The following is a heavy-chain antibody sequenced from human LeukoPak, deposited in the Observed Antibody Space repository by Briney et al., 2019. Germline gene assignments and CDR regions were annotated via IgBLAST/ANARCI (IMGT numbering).Heavy chain of an antibody. CDR3: AQFFYDISAPQYSVYDY. V-gene: IGHV3-23*01. Sequence: GGSLRLSCAASGFTFSNYGMAWVRQAPGKGLEWVSAMSGSDLTTYHADCLKGRFTISRDTSKNTLYLQMNSLRAEDTAVYYCAQFFYDISAPQYSVYDYWGQGTLVTVSS. J-gene: IGHJ4*02. D-gene: IGHD3-22*01. CDR1: GFTFSNYG. CDR2: MSGSDLTT.